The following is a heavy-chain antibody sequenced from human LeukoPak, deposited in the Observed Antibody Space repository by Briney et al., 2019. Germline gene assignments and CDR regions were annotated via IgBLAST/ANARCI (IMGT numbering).Heavy chain of an antibody. CDR3: ARGVLRDSGSCYYFDY. CDR1: GFTVSSNY. CDR2: IYTGGSA. V-gene: IGHV3-53*01. Sequence: GGSLRLSCAASGFTVSSNYMSWVRQAPGKGLEWVSVIYTGGSAYYADSVRGRFTISRDDSKNTLYLQMNSLRAEDTAVYYCARGVLRDSGSCYYFDYWGQGTLVTVSS. D-gene: IGHD1-26*01. J-gene: IGHJ4*02.